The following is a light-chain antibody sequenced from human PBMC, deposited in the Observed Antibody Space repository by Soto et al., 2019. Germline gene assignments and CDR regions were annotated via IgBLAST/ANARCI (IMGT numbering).Light chain of an antibody. CDR3: QSYDSTLSGGGL. CDR1: SSNIGAGYD. Sequence: QSVLTQPPSVSGAPGQRVTISCTGSSSNIGAGYDVHWYQQLPGTAPKLLIYGNSNRPSGVTDRFSGSKSGTSASLAITGLQAEDEADYYCQSYDSTLSGGGLFGGGTKVTVL. J-gene: IGLJ2*01. CDR2: GNS. V-gene: IGLV1-40*01.